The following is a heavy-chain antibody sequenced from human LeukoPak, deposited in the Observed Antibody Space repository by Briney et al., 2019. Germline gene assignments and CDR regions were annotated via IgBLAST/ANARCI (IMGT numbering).Heavy chain of an antibody. V-gene: IGHV3-74*01. Sequence: PGGSLRLSCAASGFTFSNYWVHWVCQAPGKGLVWVSRINNVGNYISYADSVKGRFTISRDNAKNTLYLQMNGLRAEDTAVYYCARGMIVGGKADYYYGLDVWGQGTTVTVSS. J-gene: IGHJ6*02. D-gene: IGHD1-26*01. CDR1: GFTFSNYW. CDR3: ARGMIVGGKADYYYGLDV. CDR2: INNVGNYI.